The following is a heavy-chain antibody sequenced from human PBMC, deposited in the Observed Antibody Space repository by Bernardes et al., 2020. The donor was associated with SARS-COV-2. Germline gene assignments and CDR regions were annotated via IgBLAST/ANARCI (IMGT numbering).Heavy chain of an antibody. CDR3: ARVAMTMVTSFYFDY. J-gene: IGHJ4*02. D-gene: IGHD4-17*01. CDR1: GYSFTRYA. V-gene: IGHV1-3*01. CDR2: INPGSENR. Sequence: ASLKVSCKASGYSFTRYAIHWVRQAPGQRLEWMGWINPGSENRKYSENFQGRVTITRDTSASTVYMELSSLRSEDTAVYFCARVAMTMVTSFYFDYWGQGTLVTVSS.